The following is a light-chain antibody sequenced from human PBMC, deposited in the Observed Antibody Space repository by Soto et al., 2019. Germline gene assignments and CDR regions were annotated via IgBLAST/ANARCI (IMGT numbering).Light chain of an antibody. J-gene: IGKJ4*01. CDR3: QQFNNWPLT. CDR1: QSVSSSY. CDR2: AAS. Sequence: EIVLTQSPGTLSLSPGERATLSCRASQSVSSSYLAWYQQKPGQAPRLLIYAASTRATGFPARFSGSGSGTDFTLTISSLQSEDFAVYYCQQFNNWPLTFGGGTKVDI. V-gene: IGKV3-15*01.